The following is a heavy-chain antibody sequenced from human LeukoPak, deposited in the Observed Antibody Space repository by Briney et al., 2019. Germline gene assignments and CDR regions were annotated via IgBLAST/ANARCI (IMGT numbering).Heavy chain of an antibody. D-gene: IGHD3-10*01. CDR1: GFTLSSYG. J-gene: IGHJ6*02. Sequence: GGSLRLSCAASGFTLSSYGMHWVRQAPGKGLEWVAVIWYDGSNKYYADSVKGRFTISRDNSKNTLYLQMNSLRDEDTAVYYCARGMVPGNYYYYGMDVWGQGTTVTVSS. CDR3: ARGMVPGNYYYYGMDV. CDR2: IWYDGSNK. V-gene: IGHV3-33*01.